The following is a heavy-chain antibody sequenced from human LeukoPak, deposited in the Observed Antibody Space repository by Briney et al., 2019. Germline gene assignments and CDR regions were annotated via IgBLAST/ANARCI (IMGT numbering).Heavy chain of an antibody. CDR1: GFTFSSYV. V-gene: IGHV3-30*18. J-gene: IGHJ4*02. CDR2: ISADGSEK. Sequence: GGSLRLSCAASGFTFSSYVMHWVRQAPGKGLQWVAVISADGSEKYYADSAEGRFTISRDNSKNQVYLQMNRLRAEDTAVYYCAKGVRGVIAYYFDYWGQGTLVTVSS. D-gene: IGHD3-10*01. CDR3: AKGVRGVIAYYFDY.